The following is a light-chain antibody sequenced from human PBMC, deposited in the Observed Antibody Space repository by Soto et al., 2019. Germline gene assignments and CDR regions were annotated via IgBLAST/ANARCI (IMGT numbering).Light chain of an antibody. Sequence: QSVLTQPPSVSGAPGQKVTISCTGSSSNIGAGYDVHWYQQLPGAAPKLLIHANNNRPSGVPDRFSGSNSGTSASLAITGLQADDEADYYCQSFDSSLPGSVFGGGTKLTVL. V-gene: IGLV1-40*01. CDR1: SSNIGAGYD. CDR3: QSFDSSLPGSV. J-gene: IGLJ2*01. CDR2: ANN.